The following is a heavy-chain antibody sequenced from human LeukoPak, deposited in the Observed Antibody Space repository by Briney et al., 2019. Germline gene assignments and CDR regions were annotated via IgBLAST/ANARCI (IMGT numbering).Heavy chain of an antibody. CDR3: ARLRAGDYFDY. V-gene: IGHV3-23*01. CDR2: ISGSGGST. CDR1: GFTFINYA. D-gene: IGHD6-19*01. J-gene: IGHJ4*02. Sequence: GGSLRLSCAASGFTFINYAMSWVRQAPGKGLEWVSAISGSGGSTYYAGSVKGRFTISRDTAKSSLYLQMNSLRAEDTAVYYCARLRAGDYFDYWGQGTLVTVSS.